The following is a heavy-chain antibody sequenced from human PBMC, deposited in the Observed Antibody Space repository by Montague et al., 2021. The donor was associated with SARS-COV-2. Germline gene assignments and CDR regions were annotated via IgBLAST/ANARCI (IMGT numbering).Heavy chain of an antibody. CDR2: TYYRFKWYN. Sequence: CAISGDSVCRDSAAWKWNRQSPSRGLEWLGRTYYRFKWYNDYVVSVKSRITINPDTSKNQISLQLNSVTPEDTAVYYCARTSASSDYWGQGTLVTVSS. V-gene: IGHV6-1*01. CDR3: ARTSASSDY. D-gene: IGHD1-26*01. J-gene: IGHJ4*02. CDR1: GDSVCRDSAA.